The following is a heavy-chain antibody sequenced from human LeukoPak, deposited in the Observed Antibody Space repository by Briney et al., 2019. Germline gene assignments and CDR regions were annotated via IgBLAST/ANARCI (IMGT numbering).Heavy chain of an antibody. Sequence: QSGGSLRLSCAASGFTFSSYAMSWVRQAPGKGLEWVANIKKDGSETYYVDSVKGRFTISRDNAKNSLYLQMNSLRAEDTAMYYCARGRYSGTTYYFDYWGQGTLVTVSS. D-gene: IGHD5-12*01. CDR2: IKKDGSET. CDR3: ARGRYSGTTYYFDY. J-gene: IGHJ4*02. V-gene: IGHV3-7*03. CDR1: GFTFSSYA.